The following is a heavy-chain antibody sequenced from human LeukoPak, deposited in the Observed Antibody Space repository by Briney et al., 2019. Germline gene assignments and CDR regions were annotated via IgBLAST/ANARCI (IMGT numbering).Heavy chain of an antibody. V-gene: IGHV4-61*02. Sequence: SQTLSLTCTVSGGSISSGSYYWSWIRQPAGKGLEWIGRIYTSGSTNYNPSLKSQVTISVDTSKNQFSLKLTSLKAADTAVYYCAREGPIQFLEQIDFWGQGSLVTVSS. CDR3: AREGPIQFLEQIDF. J-gene: IGHJ4*02. D-gene: IGHD3-3*01. CDR1: GGSISSGSYY. CDR2: IYTSGST.